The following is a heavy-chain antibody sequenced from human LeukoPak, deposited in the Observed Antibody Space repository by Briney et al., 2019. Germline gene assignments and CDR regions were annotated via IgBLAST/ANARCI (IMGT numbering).Heavy chain of an antibody. J-gene: IGHJ4*02. D-gene: IGHD5-12*01. CDR3: AGGYSDYDVFDS. CDR1: GLTFSNCV. CDR2: ISPSGGST. Sequence: GGSLRLSCTTSGLTFSNCVMTWVRQSPGKGLEWVSSISPSGGSTFYADSVKGRFTISRDNSKNTLYLQMSSLGADDTAAYYCAGGYSDYDVFDSWGQGTMVTVSS. V-gene: IGHV3-23*01.